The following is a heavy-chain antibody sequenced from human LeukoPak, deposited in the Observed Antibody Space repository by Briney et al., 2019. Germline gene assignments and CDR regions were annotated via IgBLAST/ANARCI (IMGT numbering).Heavy chain of an antibody. CDR1: GFTFSCYG. CDR3: AIDLQRNVVVAAPPEFDY. CDR2: ISYDGSNK. Sequence: GGSLRLSCAVSGFTFSCYGMHCVRQAPGKGLEWVAVISYDGSNKYYADSVKGRFTISRDSSKNTLYLQMNSLSAEDTAVYYCAIDLQRNVVVAAPPEFDYWGQGTLVTVSS. V-gene: IGHV3-30*03. D-gene: IGHD2-15*01. J-gene: IGHJ4*02.